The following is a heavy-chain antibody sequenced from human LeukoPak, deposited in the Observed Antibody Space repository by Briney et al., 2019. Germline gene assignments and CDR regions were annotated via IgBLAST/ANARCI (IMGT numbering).Heavy chain of an antibody. J-gene: IGHJ6*03. D-gene: IGHD5/OR15-5a*01. V-gene: IGHV4-4*09. CDR3: ARASTPGYYYYYMDV. CDR2: IYTSGST. Sequence: SETPSLTCTVSGGSISSYYWSWIRQPPGKGLEWIGYIYTSGSTNYNPSLKSRDTISVDTSKNQFSLKLSSVTAADTAVYYCARASTPGYYYYYMDVWGKGTTVTVSS. CDR1: GGSISSYY.